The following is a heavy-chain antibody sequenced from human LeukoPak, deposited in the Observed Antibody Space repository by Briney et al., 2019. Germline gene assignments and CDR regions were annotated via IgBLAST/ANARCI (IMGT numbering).Heavy chain of an antibody. D-gene: IGHD3-16*01. V-gene: IGHV3-21*01. J-gene: IGHJ4*02. CDR2: IGSSSSYI. CDR1: GFTFSSYS. Sequence: GGSLRLSCAASGFTFSSYSMNWVRQAPGKGLEWVSSIGSSSSYIYYADSVKGRFTISRDNAKNSLYLQMNSLRAEDTAVYYCARDLRGQPYDYWGQGTLVTVSS. CDR3: ARDLRGQPYDY.